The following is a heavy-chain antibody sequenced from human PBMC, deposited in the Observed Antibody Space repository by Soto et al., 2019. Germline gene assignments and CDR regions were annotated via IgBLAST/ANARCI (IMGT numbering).Heavy chain of an antibody. J-gene: IGHJ6*02. CDR2: IIPIFGTA. V-gene: IGHV1-69*01. D-gene: IGHD3-3*01. CDR1: GGTFSSYA. Sequence: QVQLVQSGAEVKKPGSSVKVSCKASGGTFSSYAISWVRQAPGQGLEWMGGIIPIFGTANYAQKFQGRVTITADEDTSTAYMELSSLRSEDTAVYYCARDRVTIFGVAEYYYGMDVWGQGTTVTVSS. CDR3: ARDRVTIFGVAEYYYGMDV.